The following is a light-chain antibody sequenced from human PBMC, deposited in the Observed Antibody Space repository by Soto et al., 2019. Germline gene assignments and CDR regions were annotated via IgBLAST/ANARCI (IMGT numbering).Light chain of an antibody. CDR1: SSNIGAGYD. CDR3: QSYDSSLSAVV. V-gene: IGLV1-40*01. J-gene: IGLJ2*01. Sequence: QAVVTQPPSVSGAPGQRVTISCTGSSSNIGAGYDVHWYQQLPGTAPKLIIYGNSNRPSGVPDRFSGSKSGTSASLAITGLQAEDEADYYCQSYDSSLSAVVFGGGTKVTVL. CDR2: GNS.